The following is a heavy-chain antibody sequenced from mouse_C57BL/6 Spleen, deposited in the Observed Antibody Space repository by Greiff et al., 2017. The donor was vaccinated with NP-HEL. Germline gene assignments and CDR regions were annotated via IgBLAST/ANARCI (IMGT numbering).Heavy chain of an antibody. D-gene: IGHD2-4*01. CDR1: GYTFTSYW. CDR3: ARREDDFLDY. CDR2: IDPSDSYT. Sequence: VQLQQPGAELVRPGTSVKLSCKASGYTFTSYWMHWVKQRPGQGLEWIGVIDPSDSYTNYNQKFKGKATLTVDTSSSTAYMPLSSLTSEDSAVYYCARREDDFLDYWGQGTTLTVSS. V-gene: IGHV1-59*01. J-gene: IGHJ2*01.